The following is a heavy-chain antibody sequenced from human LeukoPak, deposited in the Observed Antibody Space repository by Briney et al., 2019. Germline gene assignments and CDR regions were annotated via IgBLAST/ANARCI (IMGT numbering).Heavy chain of an antibody. Sequence: SETLSLTCAVYGGPFSGYYWSWIRQPPGKGLEWIGEISHSGSTNYNPSLKSRVTISVDTSKNQFSLKLSSVTAADTAVYYCASLDSSGYYYLDYWGQGTLVTVSS. D-gene: IGHD3-22*01. V-gene: IGHV4-34*01. CDR1: GGPFSGYY. CDR3: ASLDSSGYYYLDY. CDR2: ISHSGST. J-gene: IGHJ4*02.